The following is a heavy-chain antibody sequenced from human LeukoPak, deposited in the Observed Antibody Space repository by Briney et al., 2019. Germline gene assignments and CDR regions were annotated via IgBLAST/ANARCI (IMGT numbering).Heavy chain of an antibody. J-gene: IGHJ6*03. CDR3: ARAGYCSSTSCYTRDYYYYYYMDV. CDR2: MNPNSGNT. CDR1: GYTFTSYD. Sequence: GASVKVSCKASGYTFTSYDINWVRQATGQGLEWMGWMNPNSGNTGYAQKFQGRVTMTRNTSISTAYMELRSLRSDDTAVYYCARAGYCSSTSCYTRDYYYYYYMDVWGKGTTVTVSS. V-gene: IGHV1-8*01. D-gene: IGHD2-2*02.